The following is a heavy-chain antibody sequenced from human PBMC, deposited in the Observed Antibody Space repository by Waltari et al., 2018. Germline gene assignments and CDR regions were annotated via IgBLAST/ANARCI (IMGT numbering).Heavy chain of an antibody. V-gene: IGHV4-4*07. CDR2: IYTSGST. J-gene: IGHJ5*02. CDR1: GGSISSYY. CDR3: ARDSITMVRGVPLNWFDP. D-gene: IGHD3-10*01. Sequence: QVQLQESGPGLVKPSETLSLTCTVSGGSISSYYWSWIRQPAGKGLEWIGRIYTSGSTNYNPSLKSRVTMSVDTSKNQFSLKLSSVTAADTAVYYCARDSITMVRGVPLNWFDPWGQGTLVTVSS.